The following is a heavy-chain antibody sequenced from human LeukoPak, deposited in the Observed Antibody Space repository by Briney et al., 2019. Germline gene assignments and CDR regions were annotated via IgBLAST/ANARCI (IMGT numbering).Heavy chain of an antibody. CDR3: ARDSGNYLDAFDI. CDR1: GFTFSTYG. D-gene: IGHD1-7*01. J-gene: IGHJ3*02. Sequence: PGGSLRLSCAASGFTFSTYGMSWVRLASEKGLEWVSGISESGANTYYTASVKGRFTVSRDNAKNSLYLQMNSLRAEDTAVYYCARDSGNYLDAFDIWGQGTMVTVSS. V-gene: IGHV3-23*01. CDR2: ISESGANT.